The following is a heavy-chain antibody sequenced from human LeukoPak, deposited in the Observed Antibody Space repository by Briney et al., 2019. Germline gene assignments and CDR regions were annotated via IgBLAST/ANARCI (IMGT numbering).Heavy chain of an antibody. J-gene: IGHJ4*02. CDR3: ARVRLRGIVPAALDY. V-gene: IGHV4-61*02. D-gene: IGHD2-2*01. Sequence: SETLSLTCTVSGGPISSDRLYWTWIRQPAGKGLEWIGRIYVSGNTNYNPSLKSRVTISVDTSKNQFSLKLSSVTAADTAVYYCARVRLRGIVPAALDYWGQGTLVTVSS. CDR2: IYVSGNT. CDR1: GGPISSDRLY.